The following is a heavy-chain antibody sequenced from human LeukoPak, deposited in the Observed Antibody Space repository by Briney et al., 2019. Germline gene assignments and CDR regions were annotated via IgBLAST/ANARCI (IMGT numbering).Heavy chain of an antibody. J-gene: IGHJ3*02. V-gene: IGHV3-23*01. Sequence: GGSLRLSCAACGFTFSSYAMSWVRQAPGKGLEWVSAISGSGGSTYYADSVKGRFTISRDNSKNTLYLQMNSLTAEDTAVYYCAKTGGGVLRYFDWSLSYAFDIWGQGTMVTVSS. CDR3: AKTGGGVLRYFDWSLSYAFDI. CDR2: ISGSGGST. CDR1: GFTFSSYA. D-gene: IGHD3-9*01.